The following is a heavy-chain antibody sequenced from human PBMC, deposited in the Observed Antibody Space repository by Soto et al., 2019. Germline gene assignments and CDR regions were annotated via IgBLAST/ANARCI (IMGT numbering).Heavy chain of an antibody. CDR1: GFTFSNYG. V-gene: IGHV3-30*18. Sequence: QVQLVESGGGVVQPGRSLRLSCAASGFTFSNYGIHWVRQAPGKGLEWVAVISYDGSNKYYADSVKGRFTISRDNAKNTLYLQMSGLRAEDTAVYYCAKGDWFDPWGQGTLVTVSS. CDR3: AKGDWFDP. J-gene: IGHJ5*02. CDR2: ISYDGSNK.